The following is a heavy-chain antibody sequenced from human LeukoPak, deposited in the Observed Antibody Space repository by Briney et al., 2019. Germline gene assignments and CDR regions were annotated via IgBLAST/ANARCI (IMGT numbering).Heavy chain of an antibody. CDR2: INPNSGDT. CDR1: EYTFTGYY. V-gene: IGHV1-2*02. Sequence: GASVKVSCKASEYTFTGYYMHWVRQAPGQGLEWMGWINPNSGDTNYAQKFQGRVTMTRDTSISTAYMELSRLRSDDTAMYYCARVSTSKMDGMDIWGQGTTVTVS. J-gene: IGHJ6*02. CDR3: ARVSTSKMDGMDI. D-gene: IGHD3-16*01.